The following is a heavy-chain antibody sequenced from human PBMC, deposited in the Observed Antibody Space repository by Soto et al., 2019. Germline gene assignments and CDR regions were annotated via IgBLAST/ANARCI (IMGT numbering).Heavy chain of an antibody. V-gene: IGHV3-72*01. CDR1: GFTSSDHY. D-gene: IGHD2-15*01. CDR3: VRGAVVAPRPVIDF. Sequence: EVQLVESGGGLVQPGESLRLSCEASGFTSSDHYMDWVRQAPGKGLEWVGRIRNRANSYTTEYAPSVRGRFTISRDTSKNSLYLQMNSLKVEDTAVYYCVRGAVVAPRPVIDFWGQGTLVTVSS. CDR2: IRNRANSYTT. J-gene: IGHJ4*02.